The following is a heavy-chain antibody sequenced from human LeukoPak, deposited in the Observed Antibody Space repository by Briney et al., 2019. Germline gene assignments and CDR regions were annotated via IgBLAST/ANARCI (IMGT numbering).Heavy chain of an antibody. D-gene: IGHD2-21*02. CDR2: IIPIFGTA. J-gene: IGHJ6*03. V-gene: IGHV1-69*05. CDR3: ARVRRRAVVTAILGNYYYMDV. CDR1: GGTFSSYA. Sequence: SVKVSCKASGGTFSSYAISWVRQAPGQGLEWMGGIIPIFGTANDAQKFQGRVTITTDESTSTAYMELSSLRSEDTAVYYCARVRRRAVVTAILGNYYYMDVWGKGTTVTVSS.